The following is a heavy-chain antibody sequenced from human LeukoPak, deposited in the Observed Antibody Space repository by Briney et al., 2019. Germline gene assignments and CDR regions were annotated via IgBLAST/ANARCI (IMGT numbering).Heavy chain of an antibody. J-gene: IGHJ4*02. CDR2: IYYSGST. CDR1: GGSISSYY. D-gene: IGHD5-24*01. V-gene: IGHV4-59*01. Sequence: SETLSLTCTVSGGSISSYYRSWIRQPPGKGLEWIGYIYYSGSTNYNPSLKSRVTISVDTSKNQFSLKLSSVTAADTAVYYCARGVRDGSDFDYWGQGTLVTVSS. CDR3: ARGVRDGSDFDY.